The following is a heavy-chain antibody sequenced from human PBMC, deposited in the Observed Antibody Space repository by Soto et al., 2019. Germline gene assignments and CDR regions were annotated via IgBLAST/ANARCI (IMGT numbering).Heavy chain of an antibody. D-gene: IGHD1-26*01. CDR2: IYYSGST. Sequence: QLQLQESGPGLVKPSETLSLTCTVSGGSISSSSYYWGWIRQPPGKGLEWIGSIYYSGSTYYNPSLKSRVTISVDTPKNQFSLKLSSVTAADTAVYYCASPGYSGSYSVDYWGQGTLVTVSS. CDR1: GGSISSSSYY. V-gene: IGHV4-39*01. J-gene: IGHJ4*02. CDR3: ASPGYSGSYSVDY.